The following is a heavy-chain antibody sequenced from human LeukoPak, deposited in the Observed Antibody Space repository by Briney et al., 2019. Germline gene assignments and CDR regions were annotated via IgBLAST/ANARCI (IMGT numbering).Heavy chain of an antibody. J-gene: IGHJ4*02. D-gene: IGHD5-18*01. Sequence: GGSLRLSCAASGFTFNNYWMTWVRQAPGKGLEWVASIRDDGSAKYYVDSVKGRFTISRDDAKTSLFLQMNSLRAEDTAVYYCARHLSGVTGYTYGRGIDYWGQGTLVTVSS. CDR3: ARHLSGVTGYTYGRGIDY. V-gene: IGHV3-7*01. CDR1: GFTFNNYW. CDR2: IRDDGSAK.